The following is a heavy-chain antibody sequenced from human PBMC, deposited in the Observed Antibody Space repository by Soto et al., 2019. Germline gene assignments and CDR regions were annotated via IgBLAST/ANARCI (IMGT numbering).Heavy chain of an antibody. CDR2: ISSSSSYI. V-gene: IGHV3-21*01. Sequence: EVQLVESGGGLVKPGGSLRLSCAASGFTFSSYSMNWVRQAPGKGLEWVSSISSSSSYIYYADSVKGRFTISRDNAKNSLYLQMNSLRAEDTAVYYCARDDLAPSIAVAGYSYMDVWGKGTTVTVSS. CDR1: GFTFSSYS. J-gene: IGHJ6*03. CDR3: ARDDLAPSIAVAGYSYMDV. D-gene: IGHD6-19*01.